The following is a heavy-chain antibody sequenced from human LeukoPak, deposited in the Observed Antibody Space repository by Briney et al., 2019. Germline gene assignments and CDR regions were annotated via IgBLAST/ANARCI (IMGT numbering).Heavy chain of an antibody. CDR1: GVSVSSYD. J-gene: IGHJ3*02. CDR3: ARERRITIFGGISDAFDI. V-gene: IGHV4-59*02. Sequence: SETLSLTCTVSGVSVSSYDWSWIRQPPGKGLEWIGYIYYSGSTNYNPSLKSRVTISVDTSKHQFSLKLSSVTAADTAVYYCARERRITIFGGISDAFDIWGQGTMVTVSS. D-gene: IGHD3-3*01. CDR2: IYYSGST.